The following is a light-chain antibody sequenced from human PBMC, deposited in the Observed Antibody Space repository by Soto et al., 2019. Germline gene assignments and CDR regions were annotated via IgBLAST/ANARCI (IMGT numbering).Light chain of an antibody. CDR1: SSNIGAGYD. CDR3: QSYDSSLSGYV. CDR2: GNS. Sequence: QSVLTQPPSVSGAPGQRVTISCTGSSSNIGAGYDVHWYQQLPGTATKLLIYGNSNRPSGVPDRFSGSKSGTSASLAITGLQAEDEADDYCQSYDSSLSGYVFGTGTKLTVL. V-gene: IGLV1-40*01. J-gene: IGLJ1*01.